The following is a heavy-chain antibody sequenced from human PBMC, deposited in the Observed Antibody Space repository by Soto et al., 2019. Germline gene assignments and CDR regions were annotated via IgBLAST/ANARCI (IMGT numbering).Heavy chain of an antibody. CDR3: AHPTVTTAFDY. Sequence: QITLKESGPTLVKPTQTLTLTCTSSGFSVSTSGVGVGWSRQPPGKALEWLALIYWDDDKRYSPSLKSRLTITKDTSKNQVVLTITDMDPVDTATYYCAHPTVTTAFDYWGQGTLVTVSS. CDR2: IYWDDDK. D-gene: IGHD4-17*01. J-gene: IGHJ4*02. V-gene: IGHV2-5*02. CDR1: GFSVSTSGVG.